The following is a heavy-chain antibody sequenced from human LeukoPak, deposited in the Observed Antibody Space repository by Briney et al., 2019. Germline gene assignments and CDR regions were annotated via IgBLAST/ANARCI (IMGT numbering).Heavy chain of an antibody. D-gene: IGHD1-26*01. CDR1: GGSISSGSYY. CDR3: ASELPHAFDI. J-gene: IGHJ3*02. V-gene: IGHV4-61*02. CDR2: IYTSGST. Sequence: PSQTLSLTCTVSGGSISSGSYYWSWIRQPAGKGLEWIGRIYTSGSTNYNPSLKSRVTISVDTSKNQFSLKLSSVTAADTAVYYCASELPHAFDIWGQGTMVTVSS.